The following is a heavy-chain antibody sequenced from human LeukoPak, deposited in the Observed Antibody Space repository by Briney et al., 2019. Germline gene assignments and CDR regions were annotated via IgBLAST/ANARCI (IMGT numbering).Heavy chain of an antibody. V-gene: IGHV3-23*01. D-gene: IGHD3-22*01. Sequence: PGGSLRLSCASSGFTFSSYAMSWVRQAPGKGLEWVSAISGSGGSTYYADSVKGRFTISRDNSKNTLYLQMNSLRAEDTAVYYCAIDAFSNVYYYLGNTDYWGQGTLVTVSS. CDR2: ISGSGGST. J-gene: IGHJ4*02. CDR1: GFTFSSYA. CDR3: AIDAFSNVYYYLGNTDY.